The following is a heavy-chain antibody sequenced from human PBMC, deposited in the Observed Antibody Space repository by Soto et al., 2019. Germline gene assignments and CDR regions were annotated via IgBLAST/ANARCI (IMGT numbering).Heavy chain of an antibody. Sequence: GPTLVNPTQTLTLTCTFSGFSLSTSGMRVSWIRQPPGKALEWLARIDWDDDKFYSTSLKTRLTISKDTSKNQVVLTMTNMDPVDTATYYCARNNYGSGDYGMDVWGQGTTVTVSS. V-gene: IGHV2-70*04. CDR2: IDWDDDK. CDR3: ARNNYGSGDYGMDV. CDR1: GFSLSTSGMR. J-gene: IGHJ6*02. D-gene: IGHD3-10*01.